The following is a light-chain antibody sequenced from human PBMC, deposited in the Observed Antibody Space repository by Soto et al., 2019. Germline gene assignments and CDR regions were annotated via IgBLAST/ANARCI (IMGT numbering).Light chain of an antibody. CDR2: SNS. Sequence: QSVLTQPPSASGTPGQRVTISCSGSNSNIGSNTVNWYQQLPGTAPKLLIYSNSQRPSGVPDRFSGSKSGTSASLAISGLHSEDEADYYCAAWDDSLNAYVFGTGTKLTVL. V-gene: IGLV1-44*01. CDR1: NSNIGSNT. CDR3: AAWDDSLNAYV. J-gene: IGLJ1*01.